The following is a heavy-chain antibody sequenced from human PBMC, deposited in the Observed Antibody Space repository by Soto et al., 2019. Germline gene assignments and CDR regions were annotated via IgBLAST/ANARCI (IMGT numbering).Heavy chain of an antibody. CDR1: GFTFSSYG. V-gene: IGHV3-33*01. D-gene: IGHD1-26*01. CDR2: IWYDGSNT. CDR3: AGSYSGSNWSDY. Sequence: QVQLVESGGGVVQPGRSLRLSCAASGFTFSSYGMHWVRQAPGKGLAWVAVIWYDGSNTYYADSVKGRFTISRDNSKNTLYLQMNSMRAEDTAVYYCAGSYSGSNWSDYWGQGTLVNVSS. J-gene: IGHJ4*02.